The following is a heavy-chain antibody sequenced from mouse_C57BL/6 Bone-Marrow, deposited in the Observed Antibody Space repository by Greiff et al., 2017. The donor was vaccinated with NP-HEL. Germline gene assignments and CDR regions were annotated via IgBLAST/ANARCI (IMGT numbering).Heavy chain of an antibody. J-gene: IGHJ3*01. D-gene: IGHD4-1*01. V-gene: IGHV1-50*01. CDR2: IDPSDSYT. Sequence: QVQLQQPGAELVKPGASVKLSCKASGYTFTSYWMQWVKQRPGQGLEWIGEIDPSDSYTNYNQKFKGKATLTVDTSSSTAYLQLSSLTSEDSAVYYGARQDTNWAPWFAYWGQGTLVTVSA. CDR1: GYTFTSYW. CDR3: ARQDTNWAPWFAY.